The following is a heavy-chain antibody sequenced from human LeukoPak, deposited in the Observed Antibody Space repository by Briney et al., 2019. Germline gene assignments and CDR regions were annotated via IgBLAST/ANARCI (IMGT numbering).Heavy chain of an antibody. CDR1: GGSISSSNW. Sequence: KPSGTLSLTCAVSGGSISSSNWWSWVRQPPGKGLEWIGEIYHSGSTNYNTSLESRVTISVDTSKNQFSLKLSSVTAADTAVYYCARDVGSSDAFDIWGQGTMVIVSS. CDR2: IYHSGST. J-gene: IGHJ3*02. D-gene: IGHD3-10*01. V-gene: IGHV4-4*02. CDR3: ARDVGSSDAFDI.